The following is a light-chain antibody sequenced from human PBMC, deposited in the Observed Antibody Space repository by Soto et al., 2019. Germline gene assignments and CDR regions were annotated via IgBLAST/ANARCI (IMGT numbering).Light chain of an antibody. V-gene: IGKV3-11*01. Sequence: EIVLTQSPATLSLSPGERATLSCRASQSVSSYLGWYQQKPGQAPRLLMYDASNRATGIPARFSGSGSGTDFTLTISSLEPEDSAGYFCQQRSNWPLTFGGGTKVEIK. CDR2: DAS. CDR3: QQRSNWPLT. CDR1: QSVSSY. J-gene: IGKJ4*01.